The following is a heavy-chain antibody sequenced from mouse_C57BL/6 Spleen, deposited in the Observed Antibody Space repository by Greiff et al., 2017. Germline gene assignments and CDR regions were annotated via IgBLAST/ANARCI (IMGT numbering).Heavy chain of an antibody. V-gene: IGHV1-18*01. D-gene: IGHD1-1*01. CDR2: IDPTNGGT. CDR1: GYTFTSYC. Sequence: EVQLQQSGAELVKPGASVKLSCKASGYTFTSYCMHWVKQSHGKGLEWIGDIDPTNGGTIYNQKFKGKATLTVDKSSSTAYMELRSLTSEDTAVYYSAHTTVVDTDADGDWGQGTSVTVSS. CDR3: AHTTVVDTDADGD. J-gene: IGHJ4*01.